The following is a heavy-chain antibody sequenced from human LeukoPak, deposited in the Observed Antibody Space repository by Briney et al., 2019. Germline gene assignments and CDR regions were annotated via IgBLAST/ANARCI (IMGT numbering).Heavy chain of an antibody. V-gene: IGHV3-7*01. D-gene: IGHD2-2*01. Sequence: GGSLRLSCAASGFTFSTYWMSWVRQAPGKGLEWVANIKQDGSDKFYVDSVEGRFTISRDNAKNSMYLQMNSLRAEDTAVYYCARVLPVASRDYWGQGTLVTVSS. J-gene: IGHJ4*02. CDR3: ARVLPVASRDY. CDR2: IKQDGSDK. CDR1: GFTFSTYW.